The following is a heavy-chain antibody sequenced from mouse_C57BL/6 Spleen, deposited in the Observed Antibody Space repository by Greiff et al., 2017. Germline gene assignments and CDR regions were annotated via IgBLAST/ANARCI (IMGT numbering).Heavy chain of an antibody. CDR2: ISPGDGDN. V-gene: IGHV1-82*01. D-gene: IGHD1-1*01. CDR1: GYAFSSSW. CDR3: ARYVYYGLDY. Sequence: VKLMESGPELVKPGASVKISCKASGYAFSSSWMNWVKQRPGKGLEWIGRISPGDGDNNYNGKFKGKATLTADKSSSTAYMQLSGLTSVDSSVYFCARYVYYGLDYGGQGTTLTVSS. J-gene: IGHJ2*01.